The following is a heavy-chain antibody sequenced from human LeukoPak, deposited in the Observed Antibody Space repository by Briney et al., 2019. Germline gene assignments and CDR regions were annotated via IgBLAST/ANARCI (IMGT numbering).Heavy chain of an antibody. V-gene: IGHV3-33*01. CDR1: GFTFSSYG. D-gene: IGHD6-13*01. J-gene: IGHJ5*02. Sequence: GRSLRLSCAASGFTFSSYGMHWVRQAPGKGLEWVAVIWYDGSNKYYADSVKGRFTISRDNSKNTLYLQMNSLRAEDTAVYYCVRGPRGSNRYGWFDPWGQGTLVTVSS. CDR2: IWYDGSNK. CDR3: VRGPRGSNRYGWFDP.